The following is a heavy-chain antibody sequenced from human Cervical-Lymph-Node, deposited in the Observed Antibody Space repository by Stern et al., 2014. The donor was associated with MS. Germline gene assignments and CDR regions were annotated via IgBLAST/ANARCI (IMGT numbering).Heavy chain of an antibody. CDR3: AREITDYYYGMDV. Sequence: EMQLVESGGGLVQPGGSLRLSCAASGFSFSTYTMNWVRQAPGKGLEWVSYIRSRSSTIYYADSVKGRFTISRDNAKNSLYLQMNSLRDEDTAVYYCAREITDYYYGMDVWGQGTTVTVSS. D-gene: IGHD3-16*01. V-gene: IGHV3-48*02. J-gene: IGHJ6*02. CDR1: GFSFSTYT. CDR2: IRSRSSTI.